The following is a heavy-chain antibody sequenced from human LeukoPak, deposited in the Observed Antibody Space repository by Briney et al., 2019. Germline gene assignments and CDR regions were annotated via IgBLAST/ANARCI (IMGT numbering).Heavy chain of an antibody. CDR2: IIPIFGTA. D-gene: IGHD2-2*01. V-gene: IGHV1-69*01. CDR3: AREGYCSSTSCSYFDY. J-gene: IGHJ4*02. CDR1: GGTFSSYA. Sequence: SVKVSCKASGGTFSSYAISWVRQAPGQGLEWMGGIIPIFGTANYAQKFQGRVTITADESTSTAYMELSSLRSEDTAVYYCAREGYCSSTSCSYFDYWGQGTLVTVSS.